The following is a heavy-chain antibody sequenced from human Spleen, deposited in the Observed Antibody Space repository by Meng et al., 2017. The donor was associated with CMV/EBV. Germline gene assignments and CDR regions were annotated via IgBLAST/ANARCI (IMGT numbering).Heavy chain of an antibody. CDR3: ARVQWLVYYFDY. CDR1: GGAFSGYY. Sequence: CAVYGGAFSGYYWSWIRQPPGKGLEWIGEINHSGSTNYNPSLKSRVTISVDTSKNQFSLKLSSVTAADTAVYYCARVQWLVYYFDYWGQGTLVTVSS. V-gene: IGHV4-34*01. J-gene: IGHJ4*02. D-gene: IGHD6-19*01. CDR2: INHSGST.